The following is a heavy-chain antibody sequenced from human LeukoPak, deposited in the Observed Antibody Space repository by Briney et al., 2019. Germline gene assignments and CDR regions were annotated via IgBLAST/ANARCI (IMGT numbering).Heavy chain of an antibody. CDR3: ARHRSGGSQDDAFDI. Sequence: GGSLRLSCAASGFTFSSYNMNWVRQAPGKGPEWVSSITSSSSYIYYADSVKGRFTISRDNAKNSLFLQMNSLRAEDTAVYYCARHRSGGSQDDAFDIWGQGTMVTVSS. CDR2: ITSSSSYI. J-gene: IGHJ3*02. V-gene: IGHV3-21*01. CDR1: GFTFSSYN. D-gene: IGHD2-15*01.